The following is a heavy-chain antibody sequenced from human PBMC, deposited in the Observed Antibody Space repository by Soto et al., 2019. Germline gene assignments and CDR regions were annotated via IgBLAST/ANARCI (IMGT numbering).Heavy chain of an antibody. V-gene: IGHV4-59*08. CDR2: IYYSGST. Sequence: SETLSLTCTVSGGSISSYYWSWIRQPPGKGLEWIGYIYYSGSTNYNPSLKSRVTISVDTSKNQFSLKLSSVTAADTAVYYCARTIMVRGVIRWFDPWGQGTLVTVSS. J-gene: IGHJ5*02. D-gene: IGHD3-10*01. CDR1: GGSISSYY. CDR3: ARTIMVRGVIRWFDP.